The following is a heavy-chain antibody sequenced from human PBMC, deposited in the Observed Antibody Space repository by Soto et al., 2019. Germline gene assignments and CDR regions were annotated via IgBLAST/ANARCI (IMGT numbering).Heavy chain of an antibody. D-gene: IGHD1-1*01. J-gene: IGHJ6*02. CDR1: GFTFSKYG. CDR3: AKDGVTTGTTYYYYGMDG. V-gene: IGHV3-30*18. Sequence: PGGSLRLSCAASGFTFSKYGMHWVRQAPGKGLEWVAVISYDGSNKNYADSVKGRVTISRDNSKNTLYLQMNSLRAEDTAVYYFAKDGVTTGTTYYYYGMDGWGQGTTVTVPS. CDR2: ISYDGSNK.